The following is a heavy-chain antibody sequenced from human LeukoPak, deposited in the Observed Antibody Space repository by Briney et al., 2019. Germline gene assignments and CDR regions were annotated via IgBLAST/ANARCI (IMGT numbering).Heavy chain of an antibody. CDR2: ICRSGVTI. D-gene: IGHD6-19*01. J-gene: IGHJ4*02. Sequence: GGSLRLSCEVSGVIFEEYGMHWVRHAQGKGLEWVAGICRSGVTINYGDPVKGRFTISRDNAKSFLYLQMNSRRPEDTALYYCVKDISGWSYFDYWGQGTRVTVSP. CDR1: GVIFEEYG. CDR3: VKDISGWSYFDY. V-gene: IGHV3-9*01.